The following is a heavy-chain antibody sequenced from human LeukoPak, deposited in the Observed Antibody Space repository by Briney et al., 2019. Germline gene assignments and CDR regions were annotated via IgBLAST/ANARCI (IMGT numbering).Heavy chain of an antibody. D-gene: IGHD2-15*01. CDR3: ARVIGYCSGGSCFPFDY. CDR1: GFTFSNYW. Sequence: PGGSLRLSCAASGFTFSNYWMTWVRQAPGKGLEWVANIRQDGGEIYSVDSVKGRFTISRDNTKNSLYLQMNSLRAEDTAVYYCARVIGYCSGGSCFPFDYWGQGTLVTVSS. V-gene: IGHV3-7*05. J-gene: IGHJ4*02. CDR2: IRQDGGEI.